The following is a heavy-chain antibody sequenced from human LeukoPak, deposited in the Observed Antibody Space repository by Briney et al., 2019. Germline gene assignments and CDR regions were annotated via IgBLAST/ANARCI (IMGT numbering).Heavy chain of an antibody. CDR3: ARTGSSWPLYYYYYMDV. CDR2: VSDSGST. J-gene: IGHJ6*03. V-gene: IGHV4-59*11. CDR1: GGSISSHY. Sequence: SETLSLTCTVPGGSISSHYWSWIRQPPGKGLAWIGYVSDSGSTNYNPSLKSRVTVSVDTSKDQFSLKLTSVTAADTAVYYCARTGSSWPLYYYYYMDVWGKGTTVTVSS. D-gene: IGHD6-13*01.